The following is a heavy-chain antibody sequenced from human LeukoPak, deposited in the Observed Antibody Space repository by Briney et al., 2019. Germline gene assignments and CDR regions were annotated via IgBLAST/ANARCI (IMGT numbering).Heavy chain of an antibody. CDR3: AGSPRTPVAAVLN. CDR2: IYNDGST. J-gene: IGHJ4*02. V-gene: IGHV3-53*01. Sequence: GGSLRLSCAASGFIVSSNYTSWVRQAPGKGLEWVSIIYNDGSTYYADSVKGRFTISSDNSENTLYLQMNSLRADDTAVYYCAGSPRTPVAAVLNWGQGTLVTVSS. D-gene: IGHD4-23*01. CDR1: GFIVSSNY.